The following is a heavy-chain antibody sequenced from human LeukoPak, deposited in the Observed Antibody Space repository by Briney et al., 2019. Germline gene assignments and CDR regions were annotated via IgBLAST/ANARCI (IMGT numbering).Heavy chain of an antibody. J-gene: IGHJ4*02. Sequence: GASVKVSCKASGGTFSGYAISWVRQAPGQGLEWMGGIIPIFGTANYAQKFQGRVTITADESTSTAYMELSSLRSEDTAVYYCARDETSYYYDSSGLDYWGQGTLVTVSS. CDR1: GGTFSGYA. CDR3: ARDETSYYYDSSGLDY. CDR2: IIPIFGTA. D-gene: IGHD3-22*01. V-gene: IGHV1-69*13.